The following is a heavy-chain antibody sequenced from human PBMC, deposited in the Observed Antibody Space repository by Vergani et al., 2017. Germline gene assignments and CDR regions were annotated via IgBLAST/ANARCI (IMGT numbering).Heavy chain of an antibody. CDR3: AGDHGDYYNYPGTFNI. J-gene: IGHJ3*02. CDR1: GFSFSDHY. V-gene: IGHV3-11*01. D-gene: IGHD5-24*01. CDR2: ISNSGDTK. Sequence: QVQLVESGGGLVKPGGSLRLSCAASGFSFSDHYMTWIRQAPGKGLEWVSYISNSGDTKEYADSVKGRFSISRDNAKSSLFLQMDSLRAEDTAVYYCAGDHGDYYNYPGTFNIWGQGSMVTVSS.